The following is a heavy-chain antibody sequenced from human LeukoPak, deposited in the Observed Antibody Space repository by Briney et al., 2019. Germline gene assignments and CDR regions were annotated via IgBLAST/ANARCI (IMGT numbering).Heavy chain of an antibody. CDR1: GFTFSSYSMN. CDR3: ASQRGVIWYYFDY. CDR2: IYYSGST. D-gene: IGHD3-10*01. V-gene: IGHV4-39*01. J-gene: IGHJ4*02. Sequence: GSLRLSCAASGFTFSSYSMNWVRQPPGKGLEWIGSIYYSGSTYYNPSLKSPVTISVDTSKNQFSLKLSSVTAADTAVYYCASQRGVIWYYFDYWGQGTLVTVSS.